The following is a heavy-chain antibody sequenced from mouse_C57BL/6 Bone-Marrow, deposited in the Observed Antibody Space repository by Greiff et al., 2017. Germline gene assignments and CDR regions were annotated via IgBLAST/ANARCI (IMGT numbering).Heavy chain of an antibody. V-gene: IGHV1-69*01. CDR3: ARGDGYDVFAY. Sequence: QVQLKQSGAELVMPGASVKLSCKASGYTFTSYWMHWVKQRPGQGLEWIGEIDPSDSYTNYNQKFKGKSTLTVDKSSSTAYMQLSSLTSEDSAVYYCARGDGYDVFAYWGQGTLVTVSA. D-gene: IGHD2-2*01. CDR1: GYTFTSYW. J-gene: IGHJ3*01. CDR2: IDPSDSYT.